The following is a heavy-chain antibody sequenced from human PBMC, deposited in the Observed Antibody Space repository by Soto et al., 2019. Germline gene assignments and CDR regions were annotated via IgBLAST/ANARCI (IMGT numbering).Heavy chain of an antibody. CDR1: GGSMSSSSHF. V-gene: IGHV4-39*01. D-gene: IGHD3-10*01. CDR3: ARHAGRWHFDS. CDR2: IYYAGNT. J-gene: IGHJ4*02. Sequence: QLQLQESGPGVGKPSETLSLTCTVSGGSMSSSSHFWAWIRQSPGKGLEWIGSIYYAGNTYYNPSLKSRVTISVHTSKNQFSLKVSSVTAADTAVFYCARHAGRWHFDSWGQGTLVTVSS.